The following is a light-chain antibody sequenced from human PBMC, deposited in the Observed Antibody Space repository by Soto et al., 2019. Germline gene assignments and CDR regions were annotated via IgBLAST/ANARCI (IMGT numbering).Light chain of an antibody. CDR3: ATWDDSRKGV. J-gene: IGLJ1*01. CDR2: TNN. Sequence: QSVLTQPPSASGTPGQRITISCSGSRSDIESHTVNWYQQVPGKAPKLLINTNNQRPSGVPARFSGSKSGASASLAISGLQSEDEATYYCATWDDSRKGVFGTGTKLTVL. CDR1: RSDIESHT. V-gene: IGLV1-44*01.